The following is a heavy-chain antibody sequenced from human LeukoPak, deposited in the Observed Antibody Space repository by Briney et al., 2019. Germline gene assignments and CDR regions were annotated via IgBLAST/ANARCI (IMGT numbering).Heavy chain of an antibody. CDR3: AKEVGFGEVTYYMDV. CDR2: ISGSGGST. V-gene: IGHV3-23*01. Sequence: GSLRLSCAASGFTFSSYWMSWVRQAPGKGLEWVSAISGSGGSTYYADSVKGRFTISRDNSKNTLYLQMNSLRAEDTAVYYCAKEVGFGEVTYYMDVWGKGTTVTISS. J-gene: IGHJ6*03. CDR1: GFTFSSYW. D-gene: IGHD3-10*01.